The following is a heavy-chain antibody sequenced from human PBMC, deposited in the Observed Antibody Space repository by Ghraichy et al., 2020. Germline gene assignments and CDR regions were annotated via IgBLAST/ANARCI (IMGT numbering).Heavy chain of an antibody. CDR3: ARAFSSGWYGDWFDP. CDR1: GGSINSTSHC. D-gene: IGHD6-19*01. J-gene: IGHJ5*02. V-gene: IGHV4-39*02. CDR2: ICYSGFT. Sequence: SETLSLTCTVSGGSINSTSHCWAWVRQTPGKGLEWIGSICYSGFTFYDPSLKSRVTISADTSKNHFSLKLNSVTATDTAVYYCARAFSSGWYGDWFDPWGQGTLVTVSS.